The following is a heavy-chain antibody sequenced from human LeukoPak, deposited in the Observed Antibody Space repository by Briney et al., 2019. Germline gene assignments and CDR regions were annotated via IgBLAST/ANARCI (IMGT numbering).Heavy chain of an antibody. V-gene: IGHV4-59*08. Sequence: SETLSLTCTVSGVSIKNYYWSWIRQPPGKGLEWIANIYYAGSSNYNPSPKSRVSVSIDASKNHLSLKLTSVTAADTAIYYCARQAVIIPTGMEGPWFDPWGQGTLVTVSS. CDR2: IYYAGSS. CDR1: GVSIKNYY. D-gene: IGHD2/OR15-2a*01. CDR3: ARQAVIIPTGMEGPWFDP. J-gene: IGHJ5*02.